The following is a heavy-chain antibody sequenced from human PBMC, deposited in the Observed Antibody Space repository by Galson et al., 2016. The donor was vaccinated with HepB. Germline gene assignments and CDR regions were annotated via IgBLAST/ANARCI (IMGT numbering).Heavy chain of an antibody. J-gene: IGHJ6*02. CDR2: IDWDDDR. D-gene: IGHD1-1*01. V-gene: IGHV2-70*11. CDR3: ASGYGQRSYNYYGIEV. CDR1: GFSLRTDGVC. Sequence: PALVKPTQALTVTCTFAGFSLRTDGVCVNWVRQTPGKALEWLGRIDWDDDRYFSTSLRTRLTLAKDPSINQVVLTMTVMSPVDTGTYYCASGYGQRSYNYYGIEVWGQGISVTVSS.